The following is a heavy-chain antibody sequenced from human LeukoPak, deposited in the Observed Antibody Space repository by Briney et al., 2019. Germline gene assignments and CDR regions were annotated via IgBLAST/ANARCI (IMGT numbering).Heavy chain of an antibody. CDR3: AREVYSNYRGGSFDY. CDR2: ISSSSSYI. D-gene: IGHD4-11*01. Sequence: GGSLRLSCAASGFTFSSYSMNWVRQAPGKGLEWVSSISSSSSYIYYADSVKGRFTISRDNAKNSLYLQMNSLRAEDTAVYYCAREVYSNYRGGSFDYWGQGTLVTVSS. J-gene: IGHJ4*02. CDR1: GFTFSSYS. V-gene: IGHV3-21*01.